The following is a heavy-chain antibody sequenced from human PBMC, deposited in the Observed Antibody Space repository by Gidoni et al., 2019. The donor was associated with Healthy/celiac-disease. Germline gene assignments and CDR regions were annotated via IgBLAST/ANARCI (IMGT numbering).Heavy chain of an antibody. V-gene: IGHV1-69*09. Sequence: QVQLVQSGAEVKKPGSSVTVSCKASGGTFSSYAISWVRQAPGQGLEWMGRIIPILGIANYAQKFQGRVTITADKSTSTAYMELSSLRSEDTAVYYCARDFDSSGYYGFDYWGQGTLVTVSS. D-gene: IGHD3-22*01. J-gene: IGHJ4*02. CDR3: ARDFDSSGYYGFDY. CDR2: IIPILGIA. CDR1: GGTFSSYA.